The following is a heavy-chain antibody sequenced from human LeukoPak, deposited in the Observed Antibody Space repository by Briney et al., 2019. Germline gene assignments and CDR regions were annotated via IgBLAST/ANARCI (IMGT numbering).Heavy chain of an antibody. Sequence: PGGSLRLSCAASGFTFSSYAMHWVRQAPGKGLEWVAVISYDGSNKYYADSVKGRFTISRDHSKNTLYLQMNSLRAEDTAVYYCARDQQWLVLGAFDIWGQGTMVTVSS. CDR3: ARDQQWLVLGAFDI. J-gene: IGHJ3*02. CDR2: ISYDGSNK. CDR1: GFTFSSYA. V-gene: IGHV3-30*04. D-gene: IGHD6-19*01.